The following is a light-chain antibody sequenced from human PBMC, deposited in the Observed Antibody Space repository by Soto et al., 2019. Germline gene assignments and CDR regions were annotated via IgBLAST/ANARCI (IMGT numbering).Light chain of an antibody. CDR1: QIVNDNR. V-gene: IGKV3-20*01. J-gene: IGKJ2*01. Sequence: EFVLTQSPDTLSLSPGERATLSCRASQIVNDNRLAWYQQKPGQAPRLLIYAASHRPGGIPDKFSGSGSVTDFTFTINRLEPEDSAVYYCQRYDRSPYTFAQGTKLEI. CDR2: AAS. CDR3: QRYDRSPYT.